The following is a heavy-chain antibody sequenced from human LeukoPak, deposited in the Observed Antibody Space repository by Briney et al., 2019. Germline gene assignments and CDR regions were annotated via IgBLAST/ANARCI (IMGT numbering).Heavy chain of an antibody. CDR1: GFSFSSYA. D-gene: IGHD6-19*01. CDR3: VKGRSGWYSDFDY. CDR2: ISASGGST. J-gene: IGHJ4*02. V-gene: IGHV3-23*01. Sequence: PGGSLRLSCAASGFSFSSYAMSWVRQAPGKGLEWVSAISASGGSTYYADSVKGRFTISRDNSKNTLYLQMNSLRADDTALYYCVKGRSGWYSDFDYWGQGTLVTVS.